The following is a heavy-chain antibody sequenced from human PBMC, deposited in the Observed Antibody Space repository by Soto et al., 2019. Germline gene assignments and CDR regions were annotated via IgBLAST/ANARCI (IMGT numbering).Heavy chain of an antibody. J-gene: IGHJ4*02. Sequence: HPGGSLRLSCTASGFTFGDYAMSWVRQAPGKGLEWVGFIRSKAYGGTTEYAASVKGRFTISRDDTKRIAYMQMNSLKTEDTAVYYCTAGKLYPSLDFDYWGQGTPVTVSS. CDR2: IRSKAYGGTT. V-gene: IGHV3-49*04. CDR3: TAGKLYPSLDFDY. D-gene: IGHD2-8*01. CDR1: GFTFGDYA.